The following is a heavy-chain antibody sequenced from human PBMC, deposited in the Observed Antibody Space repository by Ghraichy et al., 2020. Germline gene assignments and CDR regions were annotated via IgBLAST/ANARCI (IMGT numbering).Heavy chain of an antibody. CDR3: ARLKNVRGKGGSYSNYGLLADYYDGMDV. CDR1: GGSFSGYY. D-gene: IGHD4-11*01. V-gene: IGHV4-34*01. J-gene: IGHJ6*02. CDR2: INHSGST. Sequence: SQTLSLTCAVYGGSFSGYYWSWIRQPPGKGLEWIGEINHSGSTNYNPSLKSRVTISVDTSKNQFSLKLSSVTAADTAVYYCARLKNVRGKGGSYSNYGLLADYYDGMDVWGQGTTVTVSS.